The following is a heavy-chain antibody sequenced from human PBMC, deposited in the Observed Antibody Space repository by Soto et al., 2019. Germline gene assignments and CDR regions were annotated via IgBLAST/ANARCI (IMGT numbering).Heavy chain of an antibody. CDR3: ARLGPNGVFASESYNWFDP. V-gene: IGHV4-39*01. CDR1: GGSISSSSYY. CDR2: IYYSGST. Sequence: PSETLSLTCTVSGGSISSSSYYWGWIRQPPGKGLEWIGSIYYSGSTYYNPSLKSRVTISVDTSKNQFSLKLSSVTAADTAVYYCARLGPNGVFASESYNWFDPWGQGTLVTVSS. D-gene: IGHD7-27*01. J-gene: IGHJ5*02.